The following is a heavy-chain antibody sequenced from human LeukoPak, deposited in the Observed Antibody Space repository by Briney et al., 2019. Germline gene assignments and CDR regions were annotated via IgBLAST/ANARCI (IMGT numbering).Heavy chain of an antibody. Sequence: GGSLRLSCAASGLTFSSYWMSWVRQAPGKGLEWVVNIKQDGSEKYYVDSVKGRFTISRDNAKNSLYLQMNSLRAEDTAVYYCARFIVVVPAANDWFDPWGQGTLVTVSP. D-gene: IGHD2-2*01. CDR1: GLTFSSYW. V-gene: IGHV3-7*01. CDR2: IKQDGSEK. J-gene: IGHJ5*02. CDR3: ARFIVVVPAANDWFDP.